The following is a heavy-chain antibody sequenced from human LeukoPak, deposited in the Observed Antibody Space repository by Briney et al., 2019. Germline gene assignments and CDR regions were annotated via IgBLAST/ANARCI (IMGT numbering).Heavy chain of an antibody. J-gene: IGHJ6*02. D-gene: IGHD4/OR15-4a*01. CDR1: GFTFKSYA. CDR3: AKGDVYGGNGMDV. CDR2: ISGSGGST. V-gene: IGHV3-23*01. Sequence: GGSLRLSCAASGFTFKSYAMNWVRQAPGKGLEWVSDISGSGGSTYHADSVKGRFTISRDNSKNTLYLQMNSLRAEDTAVYYCAKGDVYGGNGMDVWGQGTTVTVSS.